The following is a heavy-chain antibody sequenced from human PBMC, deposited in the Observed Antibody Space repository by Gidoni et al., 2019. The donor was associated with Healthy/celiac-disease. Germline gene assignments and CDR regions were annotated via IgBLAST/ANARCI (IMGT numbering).Heavy chain of an antibody. D-gene: IGHD6-19*01. J-gene: IGHJ4*02. CDR1: GFTVSSNY. CDR2: IYSGGST. Sequence: EVQLVETGGGLIQPGGSLRLSCAASGFTVSSNYMSWVRQAPGKGLEWVSVIYSGGSTYYADSVKGRFTISRDNSKNTLYLQMNSLRAEDTAVYYCARGGSDSSGWYEGNFDYWGQGTLVTVSS. CDR3: ARGGSDSSGWYEGNFDY. V-gene: IGHV3-53*02.